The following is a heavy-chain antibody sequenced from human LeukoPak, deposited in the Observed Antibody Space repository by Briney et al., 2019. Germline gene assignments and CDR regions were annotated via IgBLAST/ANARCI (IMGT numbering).Heavy chain of an antibody. V-gene: IGHV3-33*06. CDR1: GFTFSSYG. Sequence: GGSLRLSCAASGFTFSSYGMHWVRQAPGKGLEWVAVIWYDGSNKYYADSVKGRFTISRDNSKNTLYLQMNSLRAEDTAVYYCAKDEELWDEYYFDYWGQGTLVTASS. J-gene: IGHJ4*02. CDR3: AKDEELWDEYYFDY. D-gene: IGHD5-18*01. CDR2: IWYDGSNK.